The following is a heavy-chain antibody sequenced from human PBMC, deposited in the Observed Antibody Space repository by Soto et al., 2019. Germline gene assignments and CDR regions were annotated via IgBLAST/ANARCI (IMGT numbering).Heavy chain of an antibody. D-gene: IGHD6-19*01. J-gene: IGHJ5*02. CDR2: IYQSGVT. V-gene: IGHV4-30-2*01. CDR1: GDSYSISTYS. Sequence: PSETLSLTCNMSGDSYSISTYSWSWIRQPPGKALQWIGSIYQSGVTSYNPSLASRVSISLDRSNNQCSLKLKSVTAADTAVYFCAGMPYTSGLRFDPWGPGTLVTVSS. CDR3: AGMPYTSGLRFDP.